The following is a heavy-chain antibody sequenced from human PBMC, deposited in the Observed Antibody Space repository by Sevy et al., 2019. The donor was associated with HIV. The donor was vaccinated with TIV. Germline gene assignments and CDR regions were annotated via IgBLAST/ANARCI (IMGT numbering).Heavy chain of an antibody. CDR1: GGSITSLY. Sequence: SETLSLTCTVSGGSITSLYWNWIRQPPGKGLEWIANIYCNGHLNDNPSLKSLVTLSLDTSKNEFSLRLSSVTAEDTAMYYCAGEDAWGRGYSWGQGTLVTVSS. D-gene: IGHD1-26*01. V-gene: IGHV4-59*08. CDR3: AGEDAWGRGYS. J-gene: IGHJ4*02. CDR2: IYCNGHL.